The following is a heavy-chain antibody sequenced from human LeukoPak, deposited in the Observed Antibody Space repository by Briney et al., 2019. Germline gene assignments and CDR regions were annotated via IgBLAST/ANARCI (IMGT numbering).Heavy chain of an antibody. J-gene: IGHJ4*02. CDR3: ARLEFWSGYYLDY. Sequence: SETLSLTCAAYGGSFSGYYWSWIRQPPGKGLEWIGEINHSGSTNYNPSLKSRVTISVDTSKNQFSLKLSSVTAADTAVYYCARLEFWSGYYLDYWGQGTLVTVSS. CDR2: INHSGST. D-gene: IGHD3-3*01. CDR1: GGSFSGYY. V-gene: IGHV4-34*01.